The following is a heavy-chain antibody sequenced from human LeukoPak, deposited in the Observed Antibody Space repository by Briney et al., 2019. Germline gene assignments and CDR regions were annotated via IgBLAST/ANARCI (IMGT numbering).Heavy chain of an antibody. CDR2: ISRSSSYI. CDR1: GFTFSSYS. D-gene: IGHD2-21*02. V-gene: IGHV3-21*01. Sequence: GGSLRLSCAASGFTFSSYSMNWVRQAPGKGLEWVSSISRSSSYIYYADSVKGRFTISGDNAKNSLYLQMNSLRAEDTAVYYCARDWQYCGGDCYSIDAFDIWGQGTMVTVSS. CDR3: ARDWQYCGGDCYSIDAFDI. J-gene: IGHJ3*02.